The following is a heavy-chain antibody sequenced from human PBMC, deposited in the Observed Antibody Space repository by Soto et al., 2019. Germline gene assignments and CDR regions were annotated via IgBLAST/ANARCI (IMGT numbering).Heavy chain of an antibody. D-gene: IGHD2-15*01. CDR2: IKRKIDGETT. Sequence: EVQLLESGGDLAEPGGSLRLSCAASGFAFTHVWMTWVRQAPGRGLEWVGRIKRKIDGETTNYAAPVKGRFTISRDYSKNTLDLQINRLKTDRSAVYYFAAGRYWRKKTVPGAFDIWGQGTTV. V-gene: IGHV3-15*01. CDR3: AAGRYWRKKTVPGAFDI. CDR1: GFAFTHVW. J-gene: IGHJ3*02.